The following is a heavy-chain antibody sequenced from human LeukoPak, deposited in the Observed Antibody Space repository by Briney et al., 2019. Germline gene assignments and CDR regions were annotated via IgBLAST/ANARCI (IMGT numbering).Heavy chain of an antibody. D-gene: IGHD6-13*01. Sequence: SETLSLTSTVSGGSISSSGHSWGWIRQPPGKGLEWTGTIYYTGRTYYNPSLESRVTISVDTFKNQFSLRLSSVTAADTAVYYCAQSLGSSDWMGNWFDRWGQGTLVTVSS. V-gene: IGHV4-39*01. CDR3: AQSLGSSDWMGNWFDR. CDR2: IYYTGRT. J-gene: IGHJ5*02. CDR1: GGSISSSGHS.